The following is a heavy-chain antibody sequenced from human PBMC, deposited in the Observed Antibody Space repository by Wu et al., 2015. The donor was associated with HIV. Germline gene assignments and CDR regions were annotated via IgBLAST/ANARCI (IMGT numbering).Heavy chain of an antibody. Sequence: QLVQSGAEVKKPGSSVKVSCKASGGTFSSYAISWVRQAPGQGLEWMGRIIPIFSTANYAQKFQGRVTITADESTSTAYMELSSLRSEDTAVYYCARDRGGSGSYFLPFDPWGQGTLVTVSS. V-gene: IGHV1-69*13. CDR3: ARDRGGSGSYFLPFDP. CDR1: GGTFSSYA. CDR2: IIPIFSTA. D-gene: IGHD3-10*01. J-gene: IGHJ5*02.